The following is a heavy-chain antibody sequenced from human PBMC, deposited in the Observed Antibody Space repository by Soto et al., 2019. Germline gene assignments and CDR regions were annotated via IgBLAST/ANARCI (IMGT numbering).Heavy chain of an antibody. CDR2: IGPDGSST. CDR3: AKDRDSSGWYLWFYFDY. Sequence: EVQLVESGGGLVQPGGSLRLSCAASGFTFSSHWMHWVRQAPGKGLVWVSHIGPDGSSTRDADSVQGRFTISRDNSKNTLYLQMNSLRAEDTAVYYCAKDRDSSGWYLWFYFDYWGQGTLVTVSS. V-gene: IGHV3-74*01. D-gene: IGHD6-19*01. J-gene: IGHJ4*02. CDR1: GFTFSSHW.